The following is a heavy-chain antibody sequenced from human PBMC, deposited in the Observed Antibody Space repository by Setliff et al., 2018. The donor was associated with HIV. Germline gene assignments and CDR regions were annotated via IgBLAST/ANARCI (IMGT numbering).Heavy chain of an antibody. CDR1: GYSINSGFS. V-gene: IGHV4-38-2*01. Sequence: SETLSLTCAASGYSINSGFSRAWIRQPPGQGPQWIGSIYQSGSIYYNPSLQSRVTISVDSSKNQFSLNLFSVTAGDTAVYYCAGPRRVRSRSLYRVDIWGQGTLVTVSS. J-gene: IGHJ4*02. CDR2: IYQSGSI. D-gene: IGHD2-8*01. CDR3: AGPRRVRSRSLYRVDI.